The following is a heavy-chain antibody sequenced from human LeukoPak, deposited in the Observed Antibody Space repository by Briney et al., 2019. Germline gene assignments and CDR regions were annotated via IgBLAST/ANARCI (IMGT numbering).Heavy chain of an antibody. D-gene: IGHD2-15*01. Sequence: ASVKVSCKASGYTFTSYYMHWVRPAPGQGLEWMGVINPSGGSTSYPHKCQGRVTMTKDTSTSTVYRELSSLRSEDTALYSCARGRGYCSSGICYYDYWGQGTLVTVSS. CDR3: ARGRGYCSSGICYYDY. CDR2: INPSGGST. CDR1: GYTFTSYY. J-gene: IGHJ4*02. V-gene: IGHV1-46*01.